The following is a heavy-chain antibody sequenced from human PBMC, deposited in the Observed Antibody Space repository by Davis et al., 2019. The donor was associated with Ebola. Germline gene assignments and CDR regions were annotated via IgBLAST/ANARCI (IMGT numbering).Heavy chain of an antibody. CDR1: GGSISSGGYS. J-gene: IGHJ4*02. Sequence: SETLSLTCAVSGGSISSGGYSWSWIRQPPGKGLDWIGYIYHSGSTYYHSSLKSRVTISVDRSKNQFPLKLSSVTAAETAVYYCARGHGYDHFDYWGQGTLVTVSS. V-gene: IGHV4-30-2*01. CDR2: IYHSGST. CDR3: ARGHGYDHFDY. D-gene: IGHD5-12*01.